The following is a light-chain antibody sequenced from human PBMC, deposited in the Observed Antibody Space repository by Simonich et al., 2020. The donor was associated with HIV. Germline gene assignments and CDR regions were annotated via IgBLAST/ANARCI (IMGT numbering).Light chain of an antibody. Sequence: EIVMTQSPATLSVSPGERATLSCRASQSISSSLAWYQQKPCQAPRLLIYGASTRATGIPARFSGGGAGTEFTLTISSMQSEDFAVYYCQQYNDWPPWTFGQGTKVEIK. CDR2: GAS. CDR3: QQYNDWPPWT. CDR1: QSISSS. J-gene: IGKJ1*01. V-gene: IGKV3-15*01.